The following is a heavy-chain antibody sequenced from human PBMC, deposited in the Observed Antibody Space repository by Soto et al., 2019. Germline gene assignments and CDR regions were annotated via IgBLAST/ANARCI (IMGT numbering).Heavy chain of an antibody. J-gene: IGHJ5*02. V-gene: IGHV4-39*01. CDR1: GGSISSSSYY. D-gene: IGHD5-12*01. Sequence: SETLSLACPVSGGSISSSSYYWGWIRQPPVKGLEWIGSIYYSGSTYYTPSLKSRVTISVDTSKNQFSLKLSSVTAADTAVYYCARMGGGYGSGWYDPWGQGTLVTV. CDR2: IYYSGST. CDR3: ARMGGGYGSGWYDP.